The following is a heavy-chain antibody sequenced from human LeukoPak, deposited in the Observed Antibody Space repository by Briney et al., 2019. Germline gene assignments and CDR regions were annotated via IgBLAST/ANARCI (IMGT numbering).Heavy chain of an antibody. V-gene: IGHV4-4*07. CDR2: IYTSGST. D-gene: IGHD6-19*01. J-gene: IGHJ6*02. CDR3: ARGQSSGGWYKGYYYYGMDV. Sequence: SETLSLTCTVSVGSISSYYWSWIRQPAGKGLEWIGRIYTSGSTNYNPSLKSRVTMSVDTSKNQFSLKLSSVTAADTAVYYCARGQSSGGWYKGYYYYGMDVWGQGTTVTVSS. CDR1: VGSISSYY.